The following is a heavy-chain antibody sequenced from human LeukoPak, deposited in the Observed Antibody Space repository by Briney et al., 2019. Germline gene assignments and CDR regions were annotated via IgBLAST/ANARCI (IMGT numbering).Heavy chain of an antibody. CDR3: AGEDYFDSSGYASWRFDI. D-gene: IGHD3-22*01. J-gene: IGHJ3*02. CDR1: GGSISDYY. CDR2: IYYSGNT. V-gene: IGHV4-59*01. Sequence: SETLSLTCTGSGGSISDYYWTWIRQPPGKGLEWIGHIYYSGNTIYNPSLKSRVTISVDTSKNQFSLKLTSVTTADTAVYYCAGEDYFDSSGYASWRFDIWGQGTMVTVSS.